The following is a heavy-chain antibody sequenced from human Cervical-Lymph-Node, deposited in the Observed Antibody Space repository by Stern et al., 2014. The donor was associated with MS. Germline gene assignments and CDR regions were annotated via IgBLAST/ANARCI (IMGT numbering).Heavy chain of an antibody. CDR2: FNAGNGNT. CDR1: GYTFSSDI. Sequence: QVQLVQSGAEVKKPGASGKVACQASGYTFSSDIIHWVRQAPGPRLEWLGWFNAGNGNTKYSDKFQCRATMTGDTSASTAHMELSSLRSEDTAVYYCARSGYCRGRRCFFSGMDVWGQGTTVTVSS. V-gene: IGHV1-3*01. J-gene: IGHJ6*02. D-gene: IGHD2-2*03. CDR3: ARSGYCRGRRCFFSGMDV.